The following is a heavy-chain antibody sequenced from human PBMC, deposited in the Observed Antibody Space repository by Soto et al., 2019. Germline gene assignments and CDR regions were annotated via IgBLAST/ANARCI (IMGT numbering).Heavy chain of an antibody. CDR1: GGSTSPYY. V-gene: IGHV4-59*01. CDR2: IDYSGGA. CDR3: ARGRPWELYDY. Sequence: QVQLQESGPGLVKASETLSLTCTVSGGSTSPYYWSWLRQPPGKGLEWIGFIDYSGGARYNPSLKSRLTMSLDTSDNQLSLKLSSMTAADTAVYFCARGRPWELYDYWGQGTLVTVSS. J-gene: IGHJ4*02. D-gene: IGHD1-7*01.